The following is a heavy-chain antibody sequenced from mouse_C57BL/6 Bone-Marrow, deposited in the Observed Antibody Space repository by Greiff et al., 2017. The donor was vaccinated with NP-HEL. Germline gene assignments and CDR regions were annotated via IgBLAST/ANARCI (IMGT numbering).Heavy chain of an antibody. CDR1: GYTFTSYW. CDR3: ARGSYYGKGDWYFDV. J-gene: IGHJ1*03. Sequence: VQLQQSGAELVMPGASVKLSCKASGYTFTSYWMHWVKQRPGQGLEWIGEIDPSDSYTNYNQKFKGKSTLTVDKSSSTAYMQLSSLTSEDSAVYYCARGSYYGKGDWYFDVWGTGTTVTVSS. V-gene: IGHV1-69*01. D-gene: IGHD2-1*01. CDR2: IDPSDSYT.